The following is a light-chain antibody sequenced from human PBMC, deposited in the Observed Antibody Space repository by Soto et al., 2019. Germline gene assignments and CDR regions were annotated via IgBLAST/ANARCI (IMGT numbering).Light chain of an antibody. CDR3: QQYGGSPFT. CDR1: QSVSVNS. V-gene: IGKV3-20*01. Sequence: EIVLTQSPGTLSLSPGERATLSCRASQSVSVNSLAWYQQKGGQAPRLLIYAASTRATGVPDRFSGTWSGTDFARTISRLETDDAAVYYCQQYGGSPFTFGPGTNVDIK. CDR2: AAS. J-gene: IGKJ3*01.